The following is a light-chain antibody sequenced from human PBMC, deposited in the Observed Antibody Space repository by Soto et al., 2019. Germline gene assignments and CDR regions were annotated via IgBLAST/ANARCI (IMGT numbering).Light chain of an antibody. CDR3: AAWYDSVNGVV. CDR2: SND. Sequence: QSVLTQPPSASGTPGQRVTISCSGSSSNLGSNSVTWYQQLPGTAPKLLIYSNDERPSGGPDRFSGSKSCTSASLAISWLQSEDEADFYCAAWYDSVNGVVFGGGTKLTVL. V-gene: IGLV1-44*01. CDR1: SSNLGSNS. J-gene: IGLJ2*01.